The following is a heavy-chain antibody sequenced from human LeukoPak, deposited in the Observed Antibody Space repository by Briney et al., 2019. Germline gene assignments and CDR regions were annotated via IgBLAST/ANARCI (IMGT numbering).Heavy chain of an antibody. Sequence: SVMVSCKAPGGTFSDYSISWVRQAPGQGLEWMGRIIPSVDRIHYAQKFQGRFTITADKATTAVYMELSSLRLDDTAVYYCVRSGYDYDWFDPWGQGTLVTVSS. D-gene: IGHD5-12*01. J-gene: IGHJ5*02. CDR2: IIPSVDRI. V-gene: IGHV1-69*02. CDR3: VRSGYDYDWFDP. CDR1: GGTFSDYS.